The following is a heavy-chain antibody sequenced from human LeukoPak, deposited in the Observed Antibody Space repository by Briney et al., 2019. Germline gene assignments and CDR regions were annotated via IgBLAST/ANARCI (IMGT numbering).Heavy chain of an antibody. D-gene: IGHD5-18*01. CDR2: IIPILGIA. Sequence: SVKVSSKASGDTFSSYTISWARQAPGQGLEWMGRIIPILGIANYSVKCQGRVTIDEDKSTSKVYMDLGSLKDMDRDVYYCAREDGGSYGRGGLYWGQGTRVTVS. CDR1: GDTFSSYT. V-gene: IGHV1-69*02. CDR3: AREDGGSYGRGGLY. J-gene: IGHJ4*02.